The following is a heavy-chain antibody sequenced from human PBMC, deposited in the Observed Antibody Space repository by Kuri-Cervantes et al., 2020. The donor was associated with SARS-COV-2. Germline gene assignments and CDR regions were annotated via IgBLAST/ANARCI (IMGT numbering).Heavy chain of an antibody. CDR2: SYHSGST. CDR3: ARQMMSSITIFGVVITKNWFDP. CDR1: GGSISSGDYS. J-gene: IGHJ5*02. Sequence: LRLSCAVSGGSISSGDYSWSWIRQPPGKGLEWIGYSYHSGSTHYNPSLKSRVTISVDTSKNQFSLKLSSVTAADTAVYYCARQMMSSITIFGVVITKNWFDPWGQGTLVTVSS. D-gene: IGHD3-3*01. V-gene: IGHV4-30-2*03.